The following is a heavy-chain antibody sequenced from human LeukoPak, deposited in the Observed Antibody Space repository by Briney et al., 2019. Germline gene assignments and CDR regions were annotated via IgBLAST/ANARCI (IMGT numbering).Heavy chain of an antibody. CDR3: AKTLRSGDWYFDY. CDR1: GFTFNSYA. CDR2: ISVTGSST. D-gene: IGHD2-21*02. Sequence: PGGSLRLSCVPSGFTFNSYAMSWVRQAPGQGLEWVSTISVTGSSTYYADSVKGRFTTSRDNSKNTLYLQMNGLRDEDTAVYYCAKTLRSGDWYFDYWGQGTLVTVSS. J-gene: IGHJ4*02. V-gene: IGHV3-23*01.